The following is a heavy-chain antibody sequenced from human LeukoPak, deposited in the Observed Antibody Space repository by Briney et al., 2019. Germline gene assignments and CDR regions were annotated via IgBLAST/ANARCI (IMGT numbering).Heavy chain of an antibody. Sequence: ASAKVSCKASVYTSSGYFMHSVREAPGQGGEGRGCINPKGGGTNEAQKFHDRVTMTRDTSIRTAYMEVSRLRSDDTAVYYCASDSLRSGSVAFDIWGQGTMVTVSS. CDR2: INPKGGGT. V-gene: IGHV1-2*02. J-gene: IGHJ3*02. CDR1: VYTSSGYF. CDR3: ASDSLRSGSVAFDI. D-gene: IGHD3-10*01.